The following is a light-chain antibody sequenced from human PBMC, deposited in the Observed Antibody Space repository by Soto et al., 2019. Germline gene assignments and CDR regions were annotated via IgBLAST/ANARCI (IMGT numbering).Light chain of an antibody. J-gene: IGKJ5*01. Sequence: VLTQSAATLSLSPGARATLSCWASQSVNRYLVWYQQKHGQAPRLLIYDASNRATGIPARFSVIVSGTDLTINLRSLQPEDGEVYYGQQRSNRPPTFGQGTRL. V-gene: IGKV3-11*01. CDR1: QSVNRY. CDR2: DAS. CDR3: QQRSNRPPT.